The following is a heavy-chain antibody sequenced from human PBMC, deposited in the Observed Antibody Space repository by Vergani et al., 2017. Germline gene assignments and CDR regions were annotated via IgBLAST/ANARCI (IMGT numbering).Heavy chain of an antibody. CDR2: IKSKTDGGTT. V-gene: IGHV3-15*01. D-gene: IGHD3-3*01. Sequence: EVQLVESGGGLVKPGGSLRLSCAASGFTFSNAWMSWVRQAPGKGLEWVGRIKSKTDGGTTDYAAPVKGRFTISRDNAKNSLYLQMNSLRAEDTAVYYCARGFRRFLEWLNYYYYGMDVWGQGTTVTVSS. CDR1: GFTFSNAW. CDR3: ARGFRRFLEWLNYYYYGMDV. J-gene: IGHJ6*02.